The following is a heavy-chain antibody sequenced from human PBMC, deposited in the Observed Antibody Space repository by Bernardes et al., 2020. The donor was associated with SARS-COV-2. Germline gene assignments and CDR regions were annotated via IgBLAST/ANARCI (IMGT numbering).Heavy chain of an antibody. Sequence: ASVKVSCKAFAYTFSNYHMHWLRQAPGQGLEWMGWINPNTGGTRFAENFQGRVTMTTDASINTSYMELSSLRSDDTAVYYCARDVMARRGKYFDCWGQGSLVTVSS. CDR1: AYTFSNYH. CDR3: ARDVMARRGKYFDC. V-gene: IGHV1-2*02. D-gene: IGHD2-15*01. J-gene: IGHJ4*02. CDR2: INPNTGGT.